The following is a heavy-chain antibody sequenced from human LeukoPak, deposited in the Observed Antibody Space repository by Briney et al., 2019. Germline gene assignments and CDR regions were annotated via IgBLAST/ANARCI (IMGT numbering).Heavy chain of an antibody. J-gene: IGHJ4*02. Sequence: GGSLRLSCAASGFTFSGYAMSWVRQAPGKGLEWVSAISGSGGSTYYADSVKGRFTISRDNSKNTLYLQMNSLRAEDTAVYYCAKDALDCSSTSCYAPMDYWGQGTLVTVSS. D-gene: IGHD2-2*01. CDR1: GFTFSGYA. V-gene: IGHV3-23*01. CDR2: ISGSGGST. CDR3: AKDALDCSSTSCYAPMDY.